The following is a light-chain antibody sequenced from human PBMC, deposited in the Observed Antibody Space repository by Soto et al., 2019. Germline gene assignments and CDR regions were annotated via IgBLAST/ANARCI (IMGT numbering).Light chain of an antibody. V-gene: IGLV2-14*01. J-gene: IGLJ1*01. CDR3: SAYTTSSTTLYV. CDR1: SSDVGRYNY. CDR2: EVS. Sequence: QSVLTQPASVSGSPGQSIAISCTGTSSDVGRYNYVSWYQQHPGKAPKLMIYEVSNRPSGVSIRFSGSKSGNTASLTISGLQAEDEADYYCSAYTTSSTTLYVFGTGTKVTVL.